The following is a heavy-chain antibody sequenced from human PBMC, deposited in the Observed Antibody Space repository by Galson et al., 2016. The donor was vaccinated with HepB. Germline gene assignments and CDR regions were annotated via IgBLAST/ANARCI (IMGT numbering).Heavy chain of an antibody. J-gene: IGHJ6*03. V-gene: IGHV4-34*01. D-gene: IGHD4-17*01. CDR1: GGPFSDNY. CDR3: ARGDNPDYGDYASAYYYMDV. Sequence: LSLTCAVYGGPFSDNYWSWIRQPPGRGLEWIGEINYNGVATYNPSLKSRVTISVDTSKNQFSLNLNSVTAADTAVYYCARGDNPDYGDYASAYYYMDVWGKGTTVTGSS. CDR2: INYNGVA.